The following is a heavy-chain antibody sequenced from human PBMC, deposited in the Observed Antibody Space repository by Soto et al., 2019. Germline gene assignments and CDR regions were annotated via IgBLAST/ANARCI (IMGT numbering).Heavy chain of an antibody. CDR3: ARAYSGYDYGYYYYYGMDV. J-gene: IGHJ6*02. CDR2: ISAYNGNT. CDR1: GYTFTSYG. V-gene: IGHV1-18*01. Sequence: QVQLVQSGAEVKKPGASVKVSCKASGYTFTSYGINWVRQAPGQGLEWMGWISAYNGNTNYAQKLQGRVTMTTDTSTSTGYMELRSLRSDDTAVYYCARAYSGYDYGYYYYYGMDVWGQGTTVTVSS. D-gene: IGHD5-12*01.